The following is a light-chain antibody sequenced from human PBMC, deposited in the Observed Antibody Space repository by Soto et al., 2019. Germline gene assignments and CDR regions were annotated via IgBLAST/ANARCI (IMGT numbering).Light chain of an antibody. CDR2: AAS. Sequence: DIQMTQSPSSLSASVGDRVTISCRASQSISNYLNWFQHKPGKAPKLLIYAASSLQSGVPSRFSGSGSGTDFALTIGSLQPEDFATYYCQRSYNTPLTFGGGTKVEIK. CDR3: QRSYNTPLT. CDR1: QSISNY. V-gene: IGKV1-39*01. J-gene: IGKJ4*01.